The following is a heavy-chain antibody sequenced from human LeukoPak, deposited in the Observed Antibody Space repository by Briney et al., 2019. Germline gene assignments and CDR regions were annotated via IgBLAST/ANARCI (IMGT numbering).Heavy chain of an antibody. CDR2: IKQDGSGK. D-gene: IGHD1-26*01. Sequence: PGGSLRLSCAASGFTFSSYWMSWVRQAPGKGLEWVANIKQDGSGKYYVDSVKGRFTISRDNAKNSLYLQMNSLRAEDTAVYYCARDHWDDAFDIWGQGTMVTVSS. CDR3: ARDHWDDAFDI. CDR1: GFTFSSYW. V-gene: IGHV3-7*01. J-gene: IGHJ3*02.